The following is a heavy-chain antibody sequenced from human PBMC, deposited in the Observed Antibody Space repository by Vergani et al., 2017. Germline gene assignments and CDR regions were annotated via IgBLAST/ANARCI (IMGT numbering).Heavy chain of an antibody. D-gene: IGHD3-16*02. J-gene: IGHJ4*02. CDR1: GGSISSGGYS. V-gene: IGHV4-30-2*01. Sequence: QVQLQESGPGLVKPSQTLSLTCTVSGGSISSGGYSWSWIRQPPGKGLEWIGYIYHSGSTYYNPSLKSRVTISVDRSKNQFSLKLSSVTAADTAVYYCARGVSMITFGGVIVVREFDYWGQGTLVTVSS. CDR3: ARGVSMITFGGVIVVREFDY. CDR2: IYHSGST.